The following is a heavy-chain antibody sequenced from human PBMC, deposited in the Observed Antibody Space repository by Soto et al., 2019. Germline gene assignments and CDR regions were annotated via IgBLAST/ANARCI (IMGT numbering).Heavy chain of an antibody. D-gene: IGHD2-15*01. CDR2: IYSCGST. CDR3: ARDHRSGGSCYRNYYYYGMDV. V-gene: IGHV3-66*03. Sequence: GGSLRLSCAASGFTVSSNYMSWVRQAPGKGLEWVSVIYSCGSTYYADSVKGRFTISRDNSKNTLYLQMNSLRAEDTAVYYCARDHRSGGSCYRNYYYYGMDVWGQGTTVTVSS. J-gene: IGHJ6*02. CDR1: GFTVSSNY.